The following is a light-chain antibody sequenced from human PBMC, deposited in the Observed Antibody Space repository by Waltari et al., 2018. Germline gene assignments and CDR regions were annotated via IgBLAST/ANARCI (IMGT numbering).Light chain of an antibody. Sequence: QSALTQPASVSGSPGLSITISCTGPHKSVGGYYSVSWYQQRPGKAPQLLVSEVTNRPSGVSNLFSGSKSDNTASLTISGLLAEDEADYYCSSYTNSSTYVFGTGTKVTVL. CDR1: HKSVGGYYS. J-gene: IGLJ1*01. CDR2: EVT. V-gene: IGLV2-14*01. CDR3: SSYTNSSTYV.